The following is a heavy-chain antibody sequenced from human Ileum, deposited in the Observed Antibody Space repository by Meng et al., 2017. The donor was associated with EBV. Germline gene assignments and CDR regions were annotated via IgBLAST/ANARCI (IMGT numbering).Heavy chain of an antibody. J-gene: IGHJ4*02. CDR1: GSSRSNVSG. CDR2: IYYSGST. D-gene: IGHD2-8*01. CDR3: ARNVPGTSAYDD. V-gene: IGHV4-28*01. Sequence: VWRAESGPCVVELFNPLSLLCASCGSSRSNVSGWGWIRLPQGKGQEWIGYIYYSGSTSSNQSLKSRVTMSVDSTKNQFSLILISVTAVNTAVYYCARNVPGTSAYDDWGQGTLVTVSS.